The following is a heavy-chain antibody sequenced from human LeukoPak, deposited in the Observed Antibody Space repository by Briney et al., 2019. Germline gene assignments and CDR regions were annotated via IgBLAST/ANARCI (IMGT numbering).Heavy chain of an antibody. J-gene: IGHJ6*03. Sequence: SETLSLTCTVSGGSISSGSYYWSWIRQPAGKGVEWIGRIYTSGSTNYNPSLKSRVTISVDTSKNQFSLKLGSVTAADTAVYYCARDGRGYCSGGSCLYYYYMDVWGKGTTVTISS. CDR3: ARDGRGYCSGGSCLYYYYMDV. D-gene: IGHD2-15*01. CDR2: IYTSGST. V-gene: IGHV4-61*02. CDR1: GGSISSGSYY.